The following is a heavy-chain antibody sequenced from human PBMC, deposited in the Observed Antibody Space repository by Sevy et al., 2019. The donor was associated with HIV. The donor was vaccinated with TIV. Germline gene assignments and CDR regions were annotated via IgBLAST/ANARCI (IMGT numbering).Heavy chain of an antibody. CDR3: TKDSLRAPYVRGDFDH. V-gene: IGHV3-30*07. CDR2: VSYDGSSQ. Sequence: GGSLRLSCSAFGFPFQTYAMHWVRQAPGKGPEWLGVVSYDGSSQNYANSVKGRVIISRDNSKNLVFLQMNNLRPNDTAVYYCTKDSLRAPYVRGDFDHWGQGILVTVSS. D-gene: IGHD3-10*02. J-gene: IGHJ5*02. CDR1: GFPFQTYA.